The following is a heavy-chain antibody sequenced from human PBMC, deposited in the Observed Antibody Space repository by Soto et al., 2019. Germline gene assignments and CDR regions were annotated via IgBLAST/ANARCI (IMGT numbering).Heavy chain of an antibody. Sequence: GGSLRLSCAASVFTFSSYAMSWVRQGPGKGLEWVAAISGSGGSTYYADSVKGRFTISRDNSKNTLCLQMNSLRAEDTAVYYCVKRYYYDSSGHFEYWGQGTLVTVSS. CDR1: VFTFSSYA. V-gene: IGHV3-23*01. CDR3: VKRYYYDSSGHFEY. J-gene: IGHJ4*02. D-gene: IGHD3-22*01. CDR2: ISGSGGST.